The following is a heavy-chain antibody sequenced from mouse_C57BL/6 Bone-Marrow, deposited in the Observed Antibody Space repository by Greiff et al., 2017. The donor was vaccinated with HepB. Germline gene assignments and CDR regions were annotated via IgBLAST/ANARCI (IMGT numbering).Heavy chain of an antibody. CDR1: GYTFTSYW. CDR3: AIITTVVADFFDY. CDR2: IHPSDSDT. Sequence: VQRVESGAELVKPGASVKVSCKASGYTFTSYWMHWVKQRPGQGLEWIGRIHPSDSDTNYNQKFKGKATLTVDKSSSTAYMQLSSLTSEDSAVYYCAIITTVVADFFDYWGQGTTLTVSS. V-gene: IGHV1-74*01. D-gene: IGHD1-1*01. J-gene: IGHJ2*01.